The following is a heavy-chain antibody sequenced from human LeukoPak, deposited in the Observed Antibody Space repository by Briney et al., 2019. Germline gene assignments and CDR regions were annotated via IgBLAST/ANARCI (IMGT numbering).Heavy chain of an antibody. CDR1: GFTFSSHW. D-gene: IGHD6-13*01. J-gene: IGHJ4*02. Sequence: GSLRLSCAASGFTFSSHWMSWVRQAPGKGLEWVANIKQDGSETSYVDSVKGRFTISRDNAKNSLYLQMNSLRVEDTAMYYCARGGPIATPGSRKLDYWGQGTLVTVSS. CDR2: IKQDGSET. CDR3: ARGGPIATPGSRKLDY. V-gene: IGHV3-7*01.